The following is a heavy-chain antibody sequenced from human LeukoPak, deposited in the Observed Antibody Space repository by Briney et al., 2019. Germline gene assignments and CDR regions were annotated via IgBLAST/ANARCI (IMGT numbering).Heavy chain of an antibody. Sequence: GGSLRLSCAASGFTFSSYAMHWVRQAPGKGLEWVAVISYDGSNKYYADSVKGRFTISRDNSKNTLYLQMNSLRAEDTAVYYCAKDRGYSSGWYWFDPWGQGTLVTVSS. CDR3: AKDRGYSSGWYWFDP. CDR1: GFTFSSYA. J-gene: IGHJ5*02. D-gene: IGHD6-19*01. V-gene: IGHV3-30-3*01. CDR2: ISYDGSNK.